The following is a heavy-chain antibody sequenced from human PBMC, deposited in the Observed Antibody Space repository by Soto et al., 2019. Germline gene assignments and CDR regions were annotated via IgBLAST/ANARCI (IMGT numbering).Heavy chain of an antibody. CDR1: GFTLSGYD. D-gene: IGHD2-15*01. CDR3: TTKTPTNGMAG. J-gene: IGHJ6*02. V-gene: IGHV3-13*01. Sequence: EVQLVESVGGLVQPGGSLRLSCAASGFTLSGYDIHWVRQATGKGREWVSGIGSAGDRYYEDSVKARLTISRENAKTYLYLQMTSLRVGNPTVYYCTTKTPTNGMAGWGQGTTVTVSS. CDR2: IGSAGDR.